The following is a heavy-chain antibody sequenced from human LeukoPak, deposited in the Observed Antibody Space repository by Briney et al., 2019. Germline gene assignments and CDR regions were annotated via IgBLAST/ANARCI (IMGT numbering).Heavy chain of an antibody. Sequence: SETLSLTCTVSGGSIASSSYYWGWIRQPPGKGLEWIGSIYYSGATHYNPSLKRRVTISIDTSRNQFSLTLNSMSAADTSIYYCARHAFTTIRMLNNWFDPWGQGTLVTVSS. D-gene: IGHD1-1*01. CDR1: GGSIASSSYY. V-gene: IGHV4-39*01. J-gene: IGHJ5*02. CDR3: ARHAFTTIRMLNNWFDP. CDR2: IYYSGAT.